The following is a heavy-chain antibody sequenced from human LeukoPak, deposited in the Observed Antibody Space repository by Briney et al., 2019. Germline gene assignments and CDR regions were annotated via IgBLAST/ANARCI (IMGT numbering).Heavy chain of an antibody. CDR2: IYTSGST. CDR3: ARDYYDSSGPTFDY. J-gene: IGHJ4*02. CDR1: GGSFSGYY. D-gene: IGHD3-22*01. Sequence: SETLSLTCAVCGGSFSGYYWSWIRQPAGKGLEWIGRIYTSGSTNYNPSLKSRVTMSVDTSKNQFSLKLSSVTAADTAVYYCARDYYDSSGPTFDYWGQGTLVTVSS. V-gene: IGHV4-4*07.